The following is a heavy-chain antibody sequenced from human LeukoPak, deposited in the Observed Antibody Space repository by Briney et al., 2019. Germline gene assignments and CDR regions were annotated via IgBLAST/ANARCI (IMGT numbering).Heavy chain of an antibody. CDR2: IYSDGNT. J-gene: IGHJ5*02. CDR1: GFTFSTKH. Sequence: PGGSPRLSCAAPGFTFSTKHMTWVRQAPGKGPEWVSVIYSDGNTYYADSVKGRFTISRDNSKNTLYLQMNSLRAEDTAVYYCVRDLTWGQGTLVTVSS. V-gene: IGHV3-53*01. CDR3: VRDLT.